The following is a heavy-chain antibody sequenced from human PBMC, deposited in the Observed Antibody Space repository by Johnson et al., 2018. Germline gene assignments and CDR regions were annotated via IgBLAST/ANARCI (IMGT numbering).Heavy chain of an antibody. V-gene: IGHV4-59*12. CDR1: GGSISPYY. Sequence: QVQLQESGPGLVKPSETLSLTCTVSGGSISPYYWSWIRQPPGKELEWIGYVSNSGSTSYNPSLKSRVIISVDTSKNQFSLKLTSVTAADTALYYCARESSYYGLLTGWFEDWGQGSLVTVSS. D-gene: IGHD3-9*01. CDR2: VSNSGST. J-gene: IGHJ4*02. CDR3: ARESSYYGLLTGWFED.